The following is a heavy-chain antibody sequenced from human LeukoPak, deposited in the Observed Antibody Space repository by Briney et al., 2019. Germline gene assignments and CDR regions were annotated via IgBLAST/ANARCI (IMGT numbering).Heavy chain of an antibody. J-gene: IGHJ4*02. CDR1: GASISGYY. D-gene: IGHD2-21*02. Sequence: SETLSLTCTVSGASISGYYWTWIRQPPGQGLEWIGYIYYSGSTNYNPSLKSRVTISVDTSETQFSLKLSSVTAAGTAVYYCARGVVTADHFDYWGQGTLVTVSP. CDR3: ARGVVTADHFDY. CDR2: IYYSGST. V-gene: IGHV4-59*01.